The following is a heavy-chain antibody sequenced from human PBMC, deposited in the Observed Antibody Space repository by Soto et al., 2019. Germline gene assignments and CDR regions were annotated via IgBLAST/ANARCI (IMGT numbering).Heavy chain of an antibody. D-gene: IGHD1-26*01. CDR3: ARGGVGAPSHLS. Sequence: SETLSLTCAVSGYSISSVYYWGWIRQPTGKGLEWIGSIYHSGSTYYNPSLKSRVTISVDTSKNQVSMKLSSVTAADTAGYYCARGGVGAPSHLSWGQGTLVTVSS. V-gene: IGHV4-38-2*01. CDR1: GYSISSVYY. J-gene: IGHJ4*02. CDR2: IYHSGST.